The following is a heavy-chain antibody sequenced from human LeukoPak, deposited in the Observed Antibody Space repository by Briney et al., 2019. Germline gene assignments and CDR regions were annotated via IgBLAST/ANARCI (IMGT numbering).Heavy chain of an antibody. CDR2: ISAYNGNT. V-gene: IGHV1-18*01. Sequence: ASVKVSCKASGYTFTSYGISWVRQAPGQGLEWMGWISAYNGNTNYAQKLQGRVTMTTDTSTSTAYMELRSLRSDDTAVYYCARDGFGYSTTYYYGMDVWGQGTTVTVSS. CDR1: GYTFTSYG. J-gene: IGHJ6*02. CDR3: ARDGFGYSTTYYYGMDV. D-gene: IGHD6-13*01.